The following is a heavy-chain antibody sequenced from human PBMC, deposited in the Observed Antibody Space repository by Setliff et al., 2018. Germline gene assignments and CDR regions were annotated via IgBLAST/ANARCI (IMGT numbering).Heavy chain of an antibody. CDR1: GGSFSTYF. CDR2: ISHSGSA. J-gene: IGHJ4*02. CDR3: ARDTTIVGATDY. Sequence: SETLSLTCAVHGGSFSTYFWSWIRQPPGKGPEWIGEISHSGSATYNPSLKSRVTMSVDTSKSQFSLKVTSVTAADTAVYFCARDTTIVGATDYLGQGTWVTVSS. V-gene: IGHV4-34*01. D-gene: IGHD1-26*01.